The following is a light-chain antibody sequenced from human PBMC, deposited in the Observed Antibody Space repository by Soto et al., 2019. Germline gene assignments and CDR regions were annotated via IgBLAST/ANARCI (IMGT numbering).Light chain of an antibody. CDR2: DAS. CDR1: QSVSSQ. CDR3: QQRSNWPFT. J-gene: IGKJ4*01. V-gene: IGKV3-11*01. Sequence: EIVLTQSPATLSLSPGARATLSCRASQSVSSQLAWYQQKPGQAPRLLINDASNRATGIPARFSGSGSGTDFTLTISSLEAEDCAVYYCQQRSNWPFTFGGGNKVEIK.